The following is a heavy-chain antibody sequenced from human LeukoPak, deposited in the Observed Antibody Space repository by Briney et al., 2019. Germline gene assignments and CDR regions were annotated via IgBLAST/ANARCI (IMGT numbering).Heavy chain of an antibody. CDR1: GGSFSGYY. Sequence: PSETLSLTCAVYGGSFSGYYWRWVRQPPGKGLEWIGEINHSGSTNYNPSLKSRVTISVDTSKNQFSLKLSSVTAADTAVYYCARVTQEPAASLGFWFDPWGKGTLVTVSS. J-gene: IGHJ5*02. V-gene: IGHV4-34*01. CDR3: ARVTQEPAASLGFWFDP. CDR2: INHSGST. D-gene: IGHD2-2*01.